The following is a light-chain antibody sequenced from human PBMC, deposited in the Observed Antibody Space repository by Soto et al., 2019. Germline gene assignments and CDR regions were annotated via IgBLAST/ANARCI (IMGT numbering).Light chain of an antibody. Sequence: EIVMTQSPATLSVSPGERATLSCRASQSVSSSYLAWYQQKPGQAPRLLISGASGRATGIPDRFSGSGSTTDFTLTISSLEPEDFAVYYCQQYGSSPLTFGGGTKVDIK. CDR1: QSVSSSY. V-gene: IGKV3-20*01. J-gene: IGKJ4*01. CDR3: QQYGSSPLT. CDR2: GAS.